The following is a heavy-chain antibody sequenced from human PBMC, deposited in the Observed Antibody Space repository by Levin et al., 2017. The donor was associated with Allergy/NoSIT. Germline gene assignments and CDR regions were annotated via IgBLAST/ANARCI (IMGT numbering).Heavy chain of an antibody. J-gene: IGHJ4*02. Sequence: GGSLRLSCAASGFTFSSYGMHWVRQAPGKGLEWVGVISYDGSNKYYADSVKGRFTISRDNSKNTLYLQMNSLRAEDTAVYYCATEDTARLSNYFDYWGQGTLVTVS. CDR1: GFTFSSYG. CDR2: ISYDGSNK. V-gene: IGHV3-30*03. D-gene: IGHD5-18*01. CDR3: ATEDTARLSNYFDY.